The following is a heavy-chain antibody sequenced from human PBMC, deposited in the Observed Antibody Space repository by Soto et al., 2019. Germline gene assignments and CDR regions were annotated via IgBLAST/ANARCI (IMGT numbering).Heavy chain of an antibody. CDR2: ISYDGSNK. CDR3: ARDRTPRIAARLLYFQH. CDR1: ESIFSSYA. D-gene: IGHD6-6*01. Sequence: GGSLRPSCAAPESIFSSYAMHWVRQAPGKGLEWVAVISYDGSNKYYADSMKGRFTISRDNSKNTLYLQMNSLRAEDTAVYYCARDRTPRIAARLLYFQHWGQGTLVTVSS. J-gene: IGHJ1*01. V-gene: IGHV3-30-3*01.